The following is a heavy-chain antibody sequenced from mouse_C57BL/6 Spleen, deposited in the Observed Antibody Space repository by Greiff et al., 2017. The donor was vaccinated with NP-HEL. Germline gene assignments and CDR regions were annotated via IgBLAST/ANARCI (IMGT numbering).Heavy chain of an antibody. J-gene: IGHJ2*01. V-gene: IGHV1-26*01. Sequence: EVQLQQSGPELVKPGASVKISCKASGYTFTDYYMNWVKQSHGKSLEWIGDINPNNGGTSYNQKFKGKATLTVDKSSSTAYMELRSLTSEDSAVYYCARELRPLYYFDYWGQGTTLTVSS. D-gene: IGHD3-2*02. CDR2: INPNNGGT. CDR3: ARELRPLYYFDY. CDR1: GYTFTDYY.